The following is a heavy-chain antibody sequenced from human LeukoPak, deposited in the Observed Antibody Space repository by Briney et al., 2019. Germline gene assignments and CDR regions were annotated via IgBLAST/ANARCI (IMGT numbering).Heavy chain of an antibody. D-gene: IGHD5-18*01. J-gene: IGHJ4*02. Sequence: GRSLRLSCAASGFTFSSYAMHWVRQAPGKGLEWVAVISYDGSNKYYADSVKGRFTISRDNSKNTLYLQMNSLRAEDTAVYYCARGAGGYSYGYYFDYWGQGTLVTVSS. CDR1: GFTFSSYA. CDR3: ARGAGGYSYGYYFDY. CDR2: ISYDGSNK. V-gene: IGHV3-30-3*01.